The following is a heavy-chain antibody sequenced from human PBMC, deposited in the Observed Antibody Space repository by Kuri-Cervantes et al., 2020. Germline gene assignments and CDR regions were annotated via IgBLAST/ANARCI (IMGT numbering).Heavy chain of an antibody. Sequence: GESLKISCAVSGFTFSSYGMHWVRQAPGKGLEWVSVIHSGGSTYYGHSVKGRFTISRDNSKNTPYLQMNSLRAEDTAVYYFAGEPGGFYYFDYWGQGTLVTVSS. CDR3: AGEPGGFYYFDY. V-gene: IGHV3-53*01. CDR1: GFTFSSYG. D-gene: IGHD2/OR15-2a*01. CDR2: IHSGGST. J-gene: IGHJ4*02.